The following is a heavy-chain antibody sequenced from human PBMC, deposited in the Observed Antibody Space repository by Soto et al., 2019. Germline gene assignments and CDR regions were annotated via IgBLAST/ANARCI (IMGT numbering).Heavy chain of an antibody. CDR2: IYESGSA. CDR1: GGSISSSRYY. CDR3: ARHWSSMGYCSSGRCSTFDP. Sequence: QLQLQESGPGLVKPSETLSLTCSVSGGSISSSRYYWGWIRQPPGKGLEWIGSIYESGSAKYNPSLTVRVTIALDTSKNQFSLKLSAVTAADTAVYYCARHWSSMGYCSSGRCSTFDPWGQGTLVTVSS. D-gene: IGHD2-15*01. V-gene: IGHV4-39*01. J-gene: IGHJ5*02.